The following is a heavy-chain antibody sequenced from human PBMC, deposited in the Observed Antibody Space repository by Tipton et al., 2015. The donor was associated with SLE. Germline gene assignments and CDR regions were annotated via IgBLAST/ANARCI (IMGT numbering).Heavy chain of an antibody. CDR1: GFTVSSNY. J-gene: IGHJ3*02. V-gene: IGHV3-66*02. Sequence: SLRLSCAASGFTVSSNYMSWVRQAPGKGLEWVSVIYNGGTTYHADSVKGRFTISRDNSKNTLYLQMNSLRAEDTAVYYCARDRYYYDSSGYDAFDIWGQGTMVTVSS. CDR3: ARDRYYYDSSGYDAFDI. CDR2: IYNGGTT. D-gene: IGHD3-22*01.